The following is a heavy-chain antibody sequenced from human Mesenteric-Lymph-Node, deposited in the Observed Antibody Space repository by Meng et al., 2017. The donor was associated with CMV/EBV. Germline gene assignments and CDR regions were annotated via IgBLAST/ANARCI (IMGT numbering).Heavy chain of an antibody. CDR1: GFTFSDYG. CDR2: ISYDGSND. D-gene: IGHD3-3*01. V-gene: IGHV3-30*19. CDR3: ARDTCRFFEWTNCRSYYGMDV. J-gene: IGHJ6*02. Sequence: GESLKISCAASGFTFSDYGMFWVRQAPGKGLEWVAFISYDGSNDYYAVSVLGRFTISRDNAQNTLYLQLNSLRAEDTAVYYCARDTCRFFEWTNCRSYYGMDVWGQGTTVTVSS.